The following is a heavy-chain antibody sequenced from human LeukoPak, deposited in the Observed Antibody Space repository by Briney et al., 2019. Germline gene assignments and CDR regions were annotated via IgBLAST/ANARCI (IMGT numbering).Heavy chain of an antibody. CDR2: IYYSGST. J-gene: IGHJ5*02. Sequence: PSETLSLTCAVSGYSISSGYYWSWIRQPPGKGLEWIGYIYYSGSTNYNPSLKSRVTISVDTSKNQFSLKLSSVTAADTAVYYCARDLIAAAGDNWFDPWGQGTLVTVSS. CDR1: GYSISSGYY. V-gene: IGHV4-61*01. CDR3: ARDLIAAAGDNWFDP. D-gene: IGHD6-13*01.